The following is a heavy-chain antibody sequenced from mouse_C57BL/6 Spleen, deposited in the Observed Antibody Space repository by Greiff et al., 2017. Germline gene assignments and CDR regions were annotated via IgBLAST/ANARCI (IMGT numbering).Heavy chain of an antibody. CDR2: IYPGSGNT. J-gene: IGHJ1*03. Sequence: QFQLQQSGAELVRPGASVKLSCKASGYTFTDYYINWVKQRPGQGLEWIARIYPGSGNTYYNEKFKGKATLTAEKSSSTAYMQLSSLTSEDSAVYFCARDGGYYAGYFDVWGTGTTVTVSS. CDR1: GYTFTDYY. D-gene: IGHD2-3*01. CDR3: ARDGGYYAGYFDV. V-gene: IGHV1-76*01.